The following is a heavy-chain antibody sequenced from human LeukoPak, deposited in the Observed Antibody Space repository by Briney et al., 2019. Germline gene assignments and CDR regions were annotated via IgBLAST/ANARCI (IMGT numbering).Heavy chain of an antibody. CDR2: INHSGST. V-gene: IGHV4-34*01. D-gene: IGHD3-22*01. CDR3: ASRGTYYYDSSGSDNWFDP. J-gene: IGHJ5*02. CDR1: AGSFSGYY. Sequence: PSETLSLTCAVYAGSFSGYYWSWIRQPPGKGLEWIGEINHSGSTNYNPSLKSRVTISVDTSKNQFSLKLSSVTAADTAVYYCASRGTYYYDSSGSDNWFDPWGQGTLVTVSS.